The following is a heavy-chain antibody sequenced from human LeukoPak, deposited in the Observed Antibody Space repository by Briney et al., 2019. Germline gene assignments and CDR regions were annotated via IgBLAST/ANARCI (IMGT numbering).Heavy chain of an antibody. V-gene: IGHV4-31*03. D-gene: IGHD6-6*01. CDR3: ASVAQCSSSSLFDY. J-gene: IGHJ4*02. CDR1: GGSISSGGYY. Sequence: SETLSLTCTVSGGSISSGGYYWSWIRQHPGKGLEWIGYIYYSGSTYYNPSLKSRVTISVDTSKNQFSLKLSSVTAADTAVYYCASVAQCSSSSLFDYWGQGTLVTVSS. CDR2: IYYSGST.